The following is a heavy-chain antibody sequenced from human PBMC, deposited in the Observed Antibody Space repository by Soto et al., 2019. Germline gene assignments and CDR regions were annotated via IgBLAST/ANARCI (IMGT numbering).Heavy chain of an antibody. J-gene: IGHJ4*02. Sequence: SETLSLTCTVSGGSISSYYWGWIRQPPGKGLEWIGSIYYSGSTYYNPSLKSRVTISVDTSKNQFSLKLSSVTAADTAVYYCARAYGDYVFDYWGQGTLVTVSS. D-gene: IGHD4-17*01. CDR2: IYYSGST. CDR1: GGSISSYY. V-gene: IGHV4-39*07. CDR3: ARAYGDYVFDY.